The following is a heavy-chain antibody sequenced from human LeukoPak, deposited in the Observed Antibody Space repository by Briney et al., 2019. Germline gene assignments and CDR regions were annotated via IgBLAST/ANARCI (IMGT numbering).Heavy chain of an antibody. CDR3: AIEEGWEQQNYAFDI. V-gene: IGHV1-69*13. Sequence: GASVKVSCKASGGTFSSYAISWVRQAPGQGLEWMGGIIPIFGTANYAQKFQGRVTITADESTSTAYMELSSLRSEDTAVYYCAIEEGWEQQNYAFDIWGQGTMVTVSS. D-gene: IGHD6-13*01. CDR2: IIPIFGTA. J-gene: IGHJ3*02. CDR1: GGTFSSYA.